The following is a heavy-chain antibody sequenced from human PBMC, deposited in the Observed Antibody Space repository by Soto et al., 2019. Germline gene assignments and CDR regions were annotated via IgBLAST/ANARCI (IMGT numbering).Heavy chain of an antibody. CDR3: AKDQRNYYYGMDV. CDR1: GFTFDDYT. CDR2: ISWDGGST. J-gene: IGHJ6*02. Sequence: PGGSLRLSCAASGFTFDDYTMHWVRQAPGKGLEWVSLISWDGGSTYYADSVKGRFTISRDSSKNSLYLQMNSLRTEDTALYYCAKDQRNYYYGMDVWGQGTTVTVSS. V-gene: IGHV3-43*01.